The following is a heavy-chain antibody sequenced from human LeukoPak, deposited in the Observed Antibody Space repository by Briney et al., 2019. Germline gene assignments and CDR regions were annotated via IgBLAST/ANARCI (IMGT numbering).Heavy chain of an antibody. CDR3: ARTQQWLVSGFDP. J-gene: IGHJ5*02. D-gene: IGHD6-19*01. V-gene: IGHV3-11*01. Sequence: GGSLRLSCATSGLTFSDYYMSWIRQAPGKGLEWISYISSNGRTIYYADSVKGRFTISRDNARKSVYLQMNSLRAEDTAIYYCARTQQWLVSGFDPWGQGTLSPSPQ. CDR2: ISSNGRTI. CDR1: GLTFSDYY.